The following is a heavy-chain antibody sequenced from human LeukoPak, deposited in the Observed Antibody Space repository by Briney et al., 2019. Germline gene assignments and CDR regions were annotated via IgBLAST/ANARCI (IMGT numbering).Heavy chain of an antibody. CDR1: GFTFSSFW. D-gene: IGHD1-14*01. V-gene: IGHV3-7*01. Sequence: PGGSLRLSCAASGFTFSSFWMSWVRQAPGKGLEWVANIKEDGSEKYYVDSVKGRFTISRDNARNSLFLQMNSLRTEDTAVYYCARDAVTAYWGQGTLVTVSS. CDR2: IKEDGSEK. CDR3: ARDAVTAY. J-gene: IGHJ4*02.